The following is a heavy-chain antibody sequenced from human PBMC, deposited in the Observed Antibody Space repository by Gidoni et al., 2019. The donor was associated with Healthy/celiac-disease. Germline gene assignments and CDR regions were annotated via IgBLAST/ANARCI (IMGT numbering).Heavy chain of an antibody. CDR3: AKDRVPSVTAISGRYYFDY. Sequence: EVQLLESGGGLVQPGGSLRLSCAASGFTFSSYAMSWVRQAPGKGLEWVSAISGSGGSTYYADSVKGRFTISRDNSKNTLYLQMNSLRAEDTAVYYCAKDRVPSVTAISGRYYFDYWGQGTLVTVSS. V-gene: IGHV3-23*01. CDR2: ISGSGGST. CDR1: GFTFSSYA. D-gene: IGHD2-21*02. J-gene: IGHJ4*02.